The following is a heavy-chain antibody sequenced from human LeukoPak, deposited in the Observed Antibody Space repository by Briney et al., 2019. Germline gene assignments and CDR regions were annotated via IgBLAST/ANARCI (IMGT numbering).Heavy chain of an antibody. V-gene: IGHV4-59*11. D-gene: IGHD2-2*01. Sequence: SETLSLTCTVSGGSISSHYWSWIRQPPGKGLEWIGYIYYSGSTNYNPSLKSRVTISVDTSKNQFSLKLSSVTAADTAVYYCAREKSSTSCYFDYWGQGTLVTVSS. J-gene: IGHJ4*02. CDR2: IYYSGST. CDR3: AREKSSTSCYFDY. CDR1: GGSISSHY.